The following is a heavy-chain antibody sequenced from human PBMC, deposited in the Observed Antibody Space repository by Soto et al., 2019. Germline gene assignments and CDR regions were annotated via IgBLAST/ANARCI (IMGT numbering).Heavy chain of an antibody. Sequence: PGGSLRLSCAASGFTFSSYSMNWVRQAPGKGLEWVSSISSSSSYIYYADSVKGRFTISRDNAKNSLYLQMNSLRAEDTAVYYCASGLRFLEWLPYAFDIWGQGTMVTVSS. CDR3: ASGLRFLEWLPYAFDI. CDR2: ISSSSSYI. CDR1: GFTFSSYS. D-gene: IGHD3-3*01. J-gene: IGHJ3*02. V-gene: IGHV3-21*01.